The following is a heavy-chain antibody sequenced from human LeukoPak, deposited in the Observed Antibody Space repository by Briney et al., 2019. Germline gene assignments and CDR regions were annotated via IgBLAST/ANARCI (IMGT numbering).Heavy chain of an antibody. CDR1: GYTFTSYD. Sequence: ASVKVSCKASGYTFTSYDINWVRQAPGQGLEWMGWMNPNSGNTGYAQKFQGRVTMTRNTSISTAYMGLSSLRSEDTAVYYCARDSQLVLYNWFDPWGQGTLVTVSS. D-gene: IGHD6-6*01. V-gene: IGHV1-8*01. J-gene: IGHJ5*02. CDR2: MNPNSGNT. CDR3: ARDSQLVLYNWFDP.